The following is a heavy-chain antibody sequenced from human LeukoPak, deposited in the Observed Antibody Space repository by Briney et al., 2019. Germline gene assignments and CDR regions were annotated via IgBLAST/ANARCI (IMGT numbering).Heavy chain of an antibody. CDR1: GYTFTSYY. V-gene: IGHV1-46*01. CDR3: ARAEGDYDYVWGSYRYWFDP. J-gene: IGHJ5*02. Sequence: GASVKVSCKASGYTFTSYYMHWVRQAPGQGLEWMGIINPSGGSTSYAQKFQGRVTMTRDTSTSTVYMELSSLRSEDTAVYYCARAEGDYDYVWGSYRYWFDPWGQGTLVTVSS. D-gene: IGHD3-16*02. CDR2: INPSGGST.